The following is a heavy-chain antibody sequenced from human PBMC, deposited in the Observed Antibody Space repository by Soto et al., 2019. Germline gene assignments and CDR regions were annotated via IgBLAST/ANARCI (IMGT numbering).Heavy chain of an antibody. CDR3: ARTGPPVDY. J-gene: IGHJ4*02. CDR2: IITYNGNT. CDR1: GYTFSSYA. Sequence: QVQLVQSGAEVKKPGASVKVSCKASGYTFSSYAISWVRQAPGQGLEWMGWIITYNGNTNYAQKLQGTVTRTTDTCTTTAYTDLRSLRSDDTAVYYCARTGPPVDYWGQGTLVTVSS. V-gene: IGHV1-18*01.